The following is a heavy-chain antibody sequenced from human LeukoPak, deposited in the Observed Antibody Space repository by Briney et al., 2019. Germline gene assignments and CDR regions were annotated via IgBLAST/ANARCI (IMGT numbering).Heavy chain of an antibody. J-gene: IGHJ4*02. CDR3: AKSEETYYYGSGGYDY. CDR2: IRYDGSNK. D-gene: IGHD3-10*01. CDR1: GFTFSSYG. V-gene: IGHV3-30*02. Sequence: GGSLRLSCAASGFTFSSYGMHWVRQAPGKGLEWVAFIRYDGSNKYYADPVKGRFTISRGNSKNTLYLQMNSLRAEDTAVYYCAKSEETYYYGSGGYDYWGQGTLVTVSS.